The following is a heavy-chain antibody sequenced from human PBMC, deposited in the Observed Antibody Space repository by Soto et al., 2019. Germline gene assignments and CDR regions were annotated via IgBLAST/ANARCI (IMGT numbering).Heavy chain of an antibody. CDR1: GFAFTSSS. CDR2: IVVGSGNT. D-gene: IGHD6-13*01. J-gene: IGHJ6*02. Sequence: SVKVSCKASGFAFTSSSVQWVRQARGQRLEWIGWIVVGSGNTNYAQKFQERVTITRDMSTSTAYMELSSLRSEDTAVYYCAAAAADLIYYGMDVWGQGTTVTVSS. CDR3: AAAAADLIYYGMDV. V-gene: IGHV1-58*01.